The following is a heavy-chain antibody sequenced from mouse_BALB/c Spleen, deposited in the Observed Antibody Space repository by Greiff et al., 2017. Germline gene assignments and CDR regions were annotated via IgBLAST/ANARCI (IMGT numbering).Heavy chain of an antibody. J-gene: IGHJ3*01. Sequence: QVQLQQSGAELVKPGASVKLSCKASGYTFTSYWMHWVKQRPGQGLEWIGEINPSNGRTNYNEKFKSKATLTVDKSSSTAYMQLSSLTSEDSAVYYCARAGYDAWFAYWGQGTLVTVSA. V-gene: IGHV1S81*02. CDR2: INPSNGRT. CDR1: GYTFTSYW. D-gene: IGHD2-14*01. CDR3: ARAGYDAWFAY.